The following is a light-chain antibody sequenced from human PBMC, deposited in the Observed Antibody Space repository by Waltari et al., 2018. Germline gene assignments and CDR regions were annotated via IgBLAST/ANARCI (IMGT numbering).Light chain of an antibody. CDR3: CSYAGSSWV. CDR2: EVS. CDR1: SSDVGGYNL. J-gene: IGLJ3*02. Sequence: QSALTQPASVSGSPGQSITISCTGTSSDVGGYNLVSWYQQHPGKAPKLMIYEVSKRPSGVSNRFSGSKSGNTASLTISGLQAEDEADYYCCSYAGSSWVFGGGTKLTVL. V-gene: IGLV2-23*02.